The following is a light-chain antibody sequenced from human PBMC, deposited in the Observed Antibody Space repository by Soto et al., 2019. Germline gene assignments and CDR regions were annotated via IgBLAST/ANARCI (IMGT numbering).Light chain of an antibody. V-gene: IGKV3-15*01. CDR3: QQYNNWPPAWP. CDR2: GAS. J-gene: IGKJ1*01. CDR1: QSVSIN. Sequence: EVVMTQSPDTLSVSPGERVTLSCRASQSVSINLAWYQQKPGRAPRLLIYGASTRATGIPARFSGSGSGTEFTLTISSLQSEDFAVYYCQQYNNWPPAWPFGQGTKVDIK.